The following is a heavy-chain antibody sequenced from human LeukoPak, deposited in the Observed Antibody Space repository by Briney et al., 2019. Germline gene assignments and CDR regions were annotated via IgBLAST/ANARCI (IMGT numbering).Heavy chain of an antibody. J-gene: IGHJ4*02. D-gene: IGHD3-10*01. CDR3: ARGYYGSGSYYSGDRVDY. CDR2: INPNSGGT. Sequence: GASVKASCKASGYTFTGYYMHWVRQAPGQGLEWMGWINPNSGGTNYAQKFQGRVTMTRDTSISTAYMELSRLRSDDTAVYYCARGYYGSGSYYSGDRVDYWGQGTLDTVSS. CDR1: GYTFTGYY. V-gene: IGHV1-2*02.